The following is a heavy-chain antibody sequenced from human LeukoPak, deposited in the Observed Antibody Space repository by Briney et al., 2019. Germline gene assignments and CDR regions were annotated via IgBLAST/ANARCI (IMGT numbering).Heavy chain of an antibody. D-gene: IGHD6-6*01. J-gene: IGHJ4*02. CDR3: ARGVAARPDY. V-gene: IGHV4-31*03. Sequence: TLSLTCTVSGGSISSGGYYWSWIRQHPGKGLEWIGYIYYSGSTYYNPSLKSRVTISVDTSKNQFSLKLSSVTAADTAVYYCARGVAARPDYWGQGTLVTVSS. CDR2: IYYSGST. CDR1: GGSISSGGYY.